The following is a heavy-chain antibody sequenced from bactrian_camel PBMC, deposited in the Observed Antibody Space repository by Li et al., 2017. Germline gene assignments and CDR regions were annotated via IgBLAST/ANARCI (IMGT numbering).Heavy chain of an antibody. CDR3: AGDLFSNTNAPDEFGY. CDR1: GYTLSSNW. V-gene: IGHV3S1*01. Sequence: HVQLVESGGGLVHPGGSLRLSCAASGYTLSSNWMYWVRQAPGKGLEWISAIHSHGGSTYYTDAVKGRFTISRDNAKNTLYLQLNSLKTDDTAMYYCAGDLFSNTNAPDEFGYWGQGTQVTVS. D-gene: IGHD3*01. J-gene: IGHJ6*01. CDR2: IHSHGGST.